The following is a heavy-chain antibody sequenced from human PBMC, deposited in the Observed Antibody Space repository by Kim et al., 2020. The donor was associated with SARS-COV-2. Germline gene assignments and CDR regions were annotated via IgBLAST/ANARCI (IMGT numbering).Heavy chain of an antibody. V-gene: IGHV4-39*01. CDR2: IYYSGST. CDR3: ARSTWAECFQH. CDR1: GGSISSSSYY. Sequence: SETLSLTCTVSGGSISSSSYYWVWIRQPPGQGLEWIGSIYYSGSTYHTLSLKSSVTISVDTSKNQLTLKLRSVTAAATAVYYCARSTWAECFQHWGHGT. J-gene: IGHJ1*01.